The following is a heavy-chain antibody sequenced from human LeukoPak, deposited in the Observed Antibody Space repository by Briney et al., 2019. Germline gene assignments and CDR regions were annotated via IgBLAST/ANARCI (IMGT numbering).Heavy chain of an antibody. V-gene: IGHV4-38-2*02. CDR2: IYHSGST. CDR3: ARGRPYYYGSGSYYHPLDY. Sequence: PSETMSLTCTVSGYSISSDYYWGWIRQPPGKGLEWIGNIYHSGSTYYNPSLKSRVTIPVDTSKNQFSLKLSSVTAADTAVYYCARGRPYYYGSGSYYHPLDYWGQGTLVTVSS. CDR1: GYSISSDYY. D-gene: IGHD3-10*01. J-gene: IGHJ4*02.